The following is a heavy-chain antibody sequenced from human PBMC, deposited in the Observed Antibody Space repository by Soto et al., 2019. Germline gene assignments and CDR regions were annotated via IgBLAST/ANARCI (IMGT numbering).Heavy chain of an antibody. D-gene: IGHD2-2*01. CDR3: VKDGGYCSSSTCYSPRNHYFDS. CDR1: GFIFSDYW. J-gene: IGHJ4*02. CDR2: IKFDGSEK. Sequence: PGGSLRLSCAASGFIFSDYWMSWVRQAPGKGPEWVANIKFDGSEKQYVDSVRGRFPISRDNSRNSLFLQMNSLRAGDTAVYYCVKDGGYCSSSTCYSPRNHYFDSWGQGTLVTVSS. V-gene: IGHV3-7*03.